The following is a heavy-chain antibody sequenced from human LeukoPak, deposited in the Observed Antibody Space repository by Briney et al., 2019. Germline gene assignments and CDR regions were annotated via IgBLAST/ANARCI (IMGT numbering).Heavy chain of an antibody. D-gene: IGHD6-13*01. V-gene: IGHV1-2*02. CDR1: GYTFTGYY. J-gene: IGHJ6*03. CDR2: INPNSGGT. Sequence: GASVKVSCKASGYTFTGYYMHWVRQAPGQGLEWMGWINPNSGGTNYAQKFQGRVTMTRDTSISTAYMELSRLRSDDTAVYYCAVNIAAADTDAYYYCYYYMDVWGKGTTVTVSS. CDR3: AVNIAAADTDAYYYCYYYMDV.